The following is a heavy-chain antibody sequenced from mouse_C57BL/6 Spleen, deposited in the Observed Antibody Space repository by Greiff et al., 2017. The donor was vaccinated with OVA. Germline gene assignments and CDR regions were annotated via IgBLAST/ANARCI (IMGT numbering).Heavy chain of an antibody. J-gene: IGHJ2*01. CDR2: IYPGDGDT. V-gene: IGHV1-82*01. CDR3: AWSYYFDY. CDR1: GYAFSSSW. Sequence: QVQLQQSGPELVKPGASVKTSCKASGYAFSSSWMNWVKQRPGKGLEWIGRIYPGDGDTNYNGKFKGKATLTADKSSSTAYMQLSSLTSEDSAVYFCAWSYYFDYWGQGTTLTVSS.